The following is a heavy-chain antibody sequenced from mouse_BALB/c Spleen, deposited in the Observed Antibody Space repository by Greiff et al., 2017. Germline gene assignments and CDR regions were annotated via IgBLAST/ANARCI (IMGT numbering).Heavy chain of an antibody. D-gene: IGHD2-12*01. Sequence: EVKLMESGGGLVQPGGSRKLSCAASGFTFSSFGMHWVRQAPEKGLEWVAYISSGSSTIYYADTVKGRFTISRDNPKNTLFLQMTSLRSEDTAMYYCAREVGYDRFFDYWGQGTTLTVSS. CDR1: GFTFSSFG. CDR2: ISSGSSTI. J-gene: IGHJ2*01. CDR3: AREVGYDRFFDY. V-gene: IGHV5-17*02.